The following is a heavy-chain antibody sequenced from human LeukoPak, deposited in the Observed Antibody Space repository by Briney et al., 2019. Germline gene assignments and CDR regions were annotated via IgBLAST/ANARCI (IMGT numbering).Heavy chain of an antibody. V-gene: IGHV4-4*07. D-gene: IGHD1-26*01. CDR3: ARAGTEWEFDP. CDR2: ISSSGST. CDR1: GGSISSYY. J-gene: IGHJ5*02. Sequence: NPSETLSLTCTVSGGSISSYYWSWIRQPAGKRLEWIGRISSSGSTNYYPSLKSRVTMSVDSSKNQFSLKLSSVTAADTAVYYCARAGTEWEFDPWGQGTLVTVSS.